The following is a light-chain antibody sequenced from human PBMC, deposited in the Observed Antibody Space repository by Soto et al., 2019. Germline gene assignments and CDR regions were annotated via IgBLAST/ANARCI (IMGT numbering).Light chain of an antibody. Sequence: QSALTQPRSVSASPGQSVTISCTGTSSDVGGYNYVSWYQQHPGKAPKLMIYDVSKRPSGVPDRFSGSKSGNTASLTISGLQAEDEADYDCCSYAGSYTFYVFGGGTKLTVL. CDR2: DVS. CDR1: SSDVGGYNY. V-gene: IGLV2-11*01. J-gene: IGLJ1*01. CDR3: CSYAGSYTFYV.